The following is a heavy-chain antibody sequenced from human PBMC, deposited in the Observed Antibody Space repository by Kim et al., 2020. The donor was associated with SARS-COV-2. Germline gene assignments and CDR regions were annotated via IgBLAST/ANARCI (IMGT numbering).Heavy chain of an antibody. CDR2: IYYSGST. CDR1: GGSISSSSYY. D-gene: IGHD3-10*01. CDR3: ARVVAYYGSGSYSYYFDY. Sequence: SETLSLTCTVSGGSISSSSYYWGWIRQPPGKGLEWIGSIYYSGSTYYNPSLKSRVTISVDTSKNQFSLKLSSVTAADTAVYYCARVVAYYGSGSYSYYFDYWGKGTLVTVSS. J-gene: IGHJ4*02. V-gene: IGHV4-39*07.